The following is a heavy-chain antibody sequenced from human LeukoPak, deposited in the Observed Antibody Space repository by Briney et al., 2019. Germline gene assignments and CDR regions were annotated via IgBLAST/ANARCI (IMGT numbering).Heavy chain of an antibody. V-gene: IGHV3-53*01. CDR2: IYSGGST. CDR3: ASGSNWNDVSYYYYGMDV. D-gene: IGHD1-20*01. Sequence: GRSPRLSCAASGFTVSSNYMSWVRQAPGKGLEWVSVIYSGGSTYYADSVKGRFTISRDNSKNTLYLQMNSLRAEDTAVYYCASGSNWNDVSYYYYGMDVWGQGTTVTVSS. J-gene: IGHJ6*02. CDR1: GFTVSSNY.